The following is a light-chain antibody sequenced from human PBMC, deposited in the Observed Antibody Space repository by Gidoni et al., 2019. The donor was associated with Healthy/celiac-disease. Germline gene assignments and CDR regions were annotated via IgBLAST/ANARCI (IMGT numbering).Light chain of an antibody. V-gene: IGKV1-39*01. J-gene: IGKJ1*01. CDR1: PSISSY. CDR3: QQSYSTLRT. CDR2: AAS. Sequence: DIQMTQSPSSLSASVGDRVTLTCRASPSISSYLNWYQQKPGKAPKLLIYAASSLQSGVPSRFSGSVSGTDFTLTISSLQPEDFATSSCQQSYSTLRTFGQGTKVEIK.